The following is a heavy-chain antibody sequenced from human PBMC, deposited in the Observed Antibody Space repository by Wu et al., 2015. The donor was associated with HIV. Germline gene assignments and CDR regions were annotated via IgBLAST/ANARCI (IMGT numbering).Heavy chain of an antibody. CDR1: GYALSKLS. J-gene: IGHJ1*01. D-gene: IGHD3-16*01. CDR3: ATKFRDVWSIGLQH. Sequence: QVQVVQSGTEVKKPGASVKVSCKVSGYALSKLSIHWVRQARGKGLEWMGGFDPEDGKTIYAQRFQGRFTMNEDTSTDTAYMGLTNLRSEDTAVYYCATKFRDVWSIGLQHWGQGTLVTGLL. CDR2: FDPEDGKT. V-gene: IGHV1-24*01.